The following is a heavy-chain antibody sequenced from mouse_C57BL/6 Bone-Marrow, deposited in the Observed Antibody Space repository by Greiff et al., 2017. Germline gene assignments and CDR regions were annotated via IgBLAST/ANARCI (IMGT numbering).Heavy chain of an antibody. V-gene: IGHV1-81*01. D-gene: IGHD1-1*01. CDR2: IYPRSGNT. CDR1: GYTFTSYG. CDR3: ARSGITPWFAY. J-gene: IGHJ3*01. Sequence: VQLVESGAELARPGASVKLSCKASGYTFTSYGISWVKQRPGQGLEWIGEIYPRSGNTYYNEKFKGKATLTADKSSSTANMVLRSLTSEDAAVYFCARSGITPWFAYWGQGTRVTVSA.